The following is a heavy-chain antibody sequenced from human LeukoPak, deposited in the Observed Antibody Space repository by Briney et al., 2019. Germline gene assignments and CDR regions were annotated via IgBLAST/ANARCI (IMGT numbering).Heavy chain of an antibody. CDR1: GFTFGNYA. CDR2: ISGSGGST. CDR3: AKDVLYHVPPPTTYYDFWSGYYRDPQPDSFDY. D-gene: IGHD3-3*01. J-gene: IGHJ4*02. V-gene: IGHV3-23*01. Sequence: PGGSLRLSCTTSGFTFGNYAMSWFRQAPGKGLEWVSAISGSGGSTYYADSVKGRFTISRDNSKNTLYLQMNSLRAEDTAVYYCAKDVLYHVPPPTTYYDFWSGYYRDPQPDSFDYWGQGTLVTVSS.